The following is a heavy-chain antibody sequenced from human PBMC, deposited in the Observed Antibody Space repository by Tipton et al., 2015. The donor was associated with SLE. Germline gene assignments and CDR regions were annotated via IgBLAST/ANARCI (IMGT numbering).Heavy chain of an antibody. V-gene: IGHV3-7*03. D-gene: IGHD2-15*01. J-gene: IGHJ4*02. CDR1: GFTFSSYA. CDR2: IKQDGSEK. Sequence: SLRLSCAASGFTFSSYAMSWVRQAPGKGLEWVANIKQDGSEKYYVDSVKGRFTISRDNAKNSLYLQMNSLRAEDTAVYYCARDSLGSSYFYWGQGTLVTVSS. CDR3: ARDSLGSSYFY.